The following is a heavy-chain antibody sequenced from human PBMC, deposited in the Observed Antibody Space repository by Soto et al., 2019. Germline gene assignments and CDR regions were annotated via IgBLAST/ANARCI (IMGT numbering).Heavy chain of an antibody. D-gene: IGHD3-16*01. V-gene: IGHV1-2*02. J-gene: IGHJ4*02. CDR2: INPNSGGT. Sequence: QVQLVQSGAEVKKPGASVKVSCKASGYTFTGYYMHWVRQAPGQGLEWMGWINPNSGGTNYAQKFQGRVTMTRDTSISTAYMELSRLTSYDTAVYYCARAAEASANTRGDYWGQGTLVTVSS. CDR1: GYTFTGYY. CDR3: ARAAEASANTRGDY.